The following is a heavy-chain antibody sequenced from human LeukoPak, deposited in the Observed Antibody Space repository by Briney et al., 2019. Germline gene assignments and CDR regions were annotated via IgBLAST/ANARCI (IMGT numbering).Heavy chain of an antibody. CDR1: GGSISSGGYY. Sequence: PSQTLSLTCTVSGGSISSGGYYWSWIRQHPGKGLEWIGYIYYSGSTYYNPSLKSRVTISVDTSKNQFSLKLSSVTAAGTAVYYCARQRRGASSTRPPNWFDPWGQGTLVTVSS. J-gene: IGHJ5*02. D-gene: IGHD2-2*01. CDR3: ARQRRGASSTRPPNWFDP. CDR2: IYYSGST. V-gene: IGHV4-31*03.